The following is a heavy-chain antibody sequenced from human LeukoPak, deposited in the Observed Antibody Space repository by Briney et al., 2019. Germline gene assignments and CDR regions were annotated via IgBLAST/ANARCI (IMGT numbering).Heavy chain of an antibody. CDR2: IYYSGST. CDR3: ARRGTYYDFWSGYSVGYFDL. D-gene: IGHD3-3*01. V-gene: IGHV4-30-4*07. Sequence: PSETLSLTCAVSGGSISSGGYSWSWIRQPPGKGLEWIGYIYYSGSTYYNPSLKSRVTISVDTSKNQFSLKLSSVTAADTAVYYCARRGTYYDFWSGYSVGYFDLWGRGTLVTVSS. CDR1: GGSISSGGYS. J-gene: IGHJ2*01.